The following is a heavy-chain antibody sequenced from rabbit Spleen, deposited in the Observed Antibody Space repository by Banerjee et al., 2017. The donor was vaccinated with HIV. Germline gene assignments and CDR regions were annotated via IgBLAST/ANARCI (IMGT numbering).Heavy chain of an antibody. CDR2: INTATGKD. Sequence: QEQLEESGGGLVQPEGSLTLTCKASGFSFSDRDVMCWVRQAPGKGLEWIGCINTATGKDVYASWAKGRFTISTTSSTTVTLQMTSLTAADTATYFCARDTGSSFSSYGMDLLGQWTLVTVS. D-gene: IGHD8-1*01. CDR1: GFSFSDRDV. V-gene: IGHV1S45*01. CDR3: ARDTGSSFSSYGMDL. J-gene: IGHJ6*01.